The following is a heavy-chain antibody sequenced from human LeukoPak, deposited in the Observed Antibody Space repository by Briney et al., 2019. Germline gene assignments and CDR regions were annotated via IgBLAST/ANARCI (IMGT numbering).Heavy chain of an antibody. V-gene: IGHV4-34*01. CDR3: ARCLGYSYGYGVAYYFDY. J-gene: IGHJ4*02. CDR1: GGSFSGYY. D-gene: IGHD5-18*01. CDR2: INHSGST. Sequence: SETLSLTCAVYGGSFSGYYWSWIRQPPGKGLEWIGEINHSGSTNYNPSLKSRVTISVDTSKNQFSLKLSPVTAADTAVYYCARCLGYSYGYGVAYYFDYWGQGTLVTVSS.